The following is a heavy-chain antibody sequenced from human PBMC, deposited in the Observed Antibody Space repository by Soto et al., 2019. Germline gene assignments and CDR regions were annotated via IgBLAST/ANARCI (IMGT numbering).Heavy chain of an antibody. CDR2: RYYSEST. J-gene: IGHJ4*02. CDR1: GGSITTGGYY. Sequence: SETLSLTCTVSGGSITTGGYYWSWIRQLPGKGLEWIGHRYYSESTYYNPSLKSRVSISLDTSKNRFSLKLSFVTAADTAMYYCARTKCSGGSCYSWSLDYWGQGTPVTVSS. CDR3: ARTKCSGGSCYSWSLDY. V-gene: IGHV4-31*03. D-gene: IGHD2-15*01.